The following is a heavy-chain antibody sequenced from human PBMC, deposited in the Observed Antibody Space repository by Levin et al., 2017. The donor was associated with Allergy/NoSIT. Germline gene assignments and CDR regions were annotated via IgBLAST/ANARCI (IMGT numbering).Heavy chain of an antibody. V-gene: IGHV4-38-2*02. Sequence: SQTLSLTCSVSGFSIAYGYYWAWIRQPPGKGLEWIGTVHHSGITYHNPSLKSRVTISVDMSENQLSLRLSSVTVADTAVYYCAREVSRSRTHYADYWGQGTLVTVSS. CDR2: VHHSGIT. CDR1: GFSIAYGYY. CDR3: AREVSRSRTHYADY. J-gene: IGHJ4*02. D-gene: IGHD5/OR15-5a*01.